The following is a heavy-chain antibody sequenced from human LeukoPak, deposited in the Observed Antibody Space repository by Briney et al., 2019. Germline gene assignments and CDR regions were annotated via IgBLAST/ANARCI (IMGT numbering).Heavy chain of an antibody. CDR1: GFTFSSYG. J-gene: IGHJ4*02. V-gene: IGHV3-30*18. CDR2: ISYDGSNK. D-gene: IGHD1-26*01. Sequence: GGSLRLSCAASGFTFSSYGMHWVRQAPGKGLEWVAVISYDGSNKYYADSVKGRFTISRDNSKNTLYLQMNSLRAEDTAVYYCAKLLGGATDFPFDYWGQGTLVTVSS. CDR3: AKLLGGATDFPFDY.